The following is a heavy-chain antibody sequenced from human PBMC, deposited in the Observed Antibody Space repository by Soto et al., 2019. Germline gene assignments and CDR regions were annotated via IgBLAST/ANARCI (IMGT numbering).Heavy chain of an antibody. CDR3: ASGTHYYGSGSYLK. CDR1: GFTFSSYS. J-gene: IGHJ4*02. Sequence: EVQLVESGGGLVKPGGSLRLSCAASGFTFSSYSMNWVRQAPGKGLEWVSSISSSSSYIYYADSVKGRFTISRDNAKNSLYLQMNSLRAEDTAVYYCASGTHYYGSGSYLKWGQGTLVTVSS. V-gene: IGHV3-21*01. CDR2: ISSSSSYI. D-gene: IGHD3-10*01.